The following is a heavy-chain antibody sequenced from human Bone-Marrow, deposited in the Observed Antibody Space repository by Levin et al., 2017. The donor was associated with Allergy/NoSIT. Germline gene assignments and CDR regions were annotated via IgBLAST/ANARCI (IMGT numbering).Heavy chain of an antibody. CDR2: IGVSDDT. V-gene: IGHV3-23*01. CDR1: GFAFRNYA. Sequence: GGSLRLSCAASGFAFRNYAISWVRQPPGTGPEWVSAIGVSDDTHYADSMRGRFAISRDNSKNTVYLHVNSLRVDDTGMYYCAQDRGGSYFGSWGRGTLVTVSS. CDR3: AQDRGGSYFGS. J-gene: IGHJ4*02. D-gene: IGHD3-10*01.